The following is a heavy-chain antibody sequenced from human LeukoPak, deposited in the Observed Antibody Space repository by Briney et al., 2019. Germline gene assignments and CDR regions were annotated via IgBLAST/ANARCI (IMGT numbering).Heavy chain of an antibody. CDR3: ASQMQRIDY. J-gene: IGHJ4*02. CDR2: ISSSGSTI. Sequence: PGGSLRLSCAASGFTFSDYYMSCIRQAPGKGLEWVSYISSSGSTIYYTDSLKGRFTISRDNAKNSLYLQMNSLRAEDTAVYYCASQMQRIDYWGQGTLVTVSS. CDR1: GFTFSDYY. V-gene: IGHV3-11*04. D-gene: IGHD5-24*01.